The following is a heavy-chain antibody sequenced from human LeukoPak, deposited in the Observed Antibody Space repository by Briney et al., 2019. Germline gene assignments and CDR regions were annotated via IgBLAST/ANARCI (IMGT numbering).Heavy chain of an antibody. CDR3: ARKGGGQLVNTRRWFDP. D-gene: IGHD6-6*01. CDR1: GGSISSYY. V-gene: IGHV4-59*12. J-gene: IGHJ5*02. Sequence: SETLSLTCTVSGGSISSYYWSWIRQPPGKGLEWIGDIYDSGSTNYNPSPKSRVTISLDTSKNQFSLKLSSVSAADTAVYYCARKGGGQLVNTRRWFDPWGQGTLVTVSS. CDR2: IYDSGST.